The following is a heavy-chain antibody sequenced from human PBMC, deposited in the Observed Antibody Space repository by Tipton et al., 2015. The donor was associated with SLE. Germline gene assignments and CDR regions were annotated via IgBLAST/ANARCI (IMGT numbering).Heavy chain of an antibody. D-gene: IGHD3-3*01. CDR1: GFTFSRYA. CDR3: ARGYDFWSGYYSSYWYFDL. J-gene: IGHJ2*01. Sequence: GSLRLSCAASGFTFSRYAMSWVRQAPGKGLEWLSVIYKDDSPIHYADSVKGRFTISRDNSKNTLYLQMNSLRAEDTAVYYCARGYDFWSGYYSSYWYFDLWGRGTLVTVSS. CDR2: IYKDDSPI. V-gene: IGHV3-23*03.